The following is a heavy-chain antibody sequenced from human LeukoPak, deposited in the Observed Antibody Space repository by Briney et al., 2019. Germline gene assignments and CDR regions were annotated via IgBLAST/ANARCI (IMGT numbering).Heavy chain of an antibody. Sequence: GGSLRLSCGAPGFSFSSYAMSWVRQAPGKGLEWVSSITGSGRTTYYADSVKCRFTISRENSKKTLYFQMTSLRAEDTAIYYCARHPPRYCTGGNCESSFYSYMDVWGKGTTVTASS. V-gene: IGHV3-23*01. J-gene: IGHJ6*03. CDR1: GFSFSSYA. D-gene: IGHD2-15*01. CDR3: ARHPPRYCTGGNCESSFYSYMDV. CDR2: ITGSGRTT.